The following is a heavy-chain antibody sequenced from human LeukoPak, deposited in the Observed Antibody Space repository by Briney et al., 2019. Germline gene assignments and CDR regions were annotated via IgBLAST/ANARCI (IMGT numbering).Heavy chain of an antibody. D-gene: IGHD3-22*01. Sequence: PGGSLRLSCLASGYTFSRYSINWVRQAPGKGLEWVSSIRVRSNYIYYADSVRGRFRISRDDARDSLYLQMNGLRAEDTAVYYCVRLRRNSDTSGFYYYYDFWGQGTLVTVSS. CDR1: GYTFSRYS. CDR3: VRLRRNSDTSGFYYYYDF. J-gene: IGHJ4*02. CDR2: IRVRSNYI. V-gene: IGHV3-21*01.